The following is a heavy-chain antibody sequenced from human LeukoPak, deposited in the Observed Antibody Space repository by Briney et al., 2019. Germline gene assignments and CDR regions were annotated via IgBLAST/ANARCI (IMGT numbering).Heavy chain of an antibody. CDR2: INWNGGST. J-gene: IGHJ5*02. CDR3: AREHCGGDCYSPSNWFDP. D-gene: IGHD2-21*01. CDR1: GFTFSSYA. V-gene: IGHV3-20*04. Sequence: GGSLRLSCAASGFTFSSYAMSWVRQAPGKGLEWVSGINWNGGSTGYADSVKGRSTISRDNAMNSLYLQMNSLRAEDTALYYCAREHCGGDCYSPSNWFDPWGQGTLVTVSS.